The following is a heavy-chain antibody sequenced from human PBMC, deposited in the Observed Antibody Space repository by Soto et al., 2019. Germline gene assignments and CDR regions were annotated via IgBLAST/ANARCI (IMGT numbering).Heavy chain of an antibody. V-gene: IGHV3-23*01. CDR3: AKIPLYYDFWSGPPLDY. D-gene: IGHD3-3*01. Sequence: GGSLRLSCAASGFTFSSYAMSWVRQAPGKGLEWVSAISGSGGSTYYADSVKGRFTISRDNSKNTLYLQMNSLRAEDTAVYYCAKIPLYYDFWSGPPLDYWGQGTLVTVSS. J-gene: IGHJ4*02. CDR1: GFTFSSYA. CDR2: ISGSGGST.